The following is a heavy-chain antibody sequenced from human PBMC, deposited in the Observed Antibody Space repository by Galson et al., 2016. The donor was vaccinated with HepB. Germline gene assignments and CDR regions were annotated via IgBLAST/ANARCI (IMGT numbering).Heavy chain of an antibody. J-gene: IGHJ4*02. Sequence: SLRLSCAASGFTFSDFPMHWVRQAPGKGLEWVAVISYDGSKKYYPDSVKGRFTISRDNSKNTLHLQMHSLRTEDTAVYSCVRDRSLKNGYYEGDYWGQGTLVTVSS. CDR2: ISYDGSKK. D-gene: IGHD4-17*01. CDR3: VRDRSLKNGYYEGDY. CDR1: GFTFSDFP. V-gene: IGHV3-30-3*01.